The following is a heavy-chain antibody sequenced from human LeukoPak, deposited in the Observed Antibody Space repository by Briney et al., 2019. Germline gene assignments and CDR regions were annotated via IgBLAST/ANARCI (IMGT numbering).Heavy chain of an antibody. J-gene: IGHJ3*01. D-gene: IGHD1-26*01. CDR1: GYTFTDYG. Sequence: ASVKVSCKASGYTFTDYGIHWVRQAPGQGLEWMSWGSTFNGHRLYGQRFQGRVTITTDPSTTTVYMELTSLTSDDTALYYCARDAVGARAFDVWGQGTMVTVSS. CDR3: ARDAVGARAFDV. CDR2: GSTFNGHR. V-gene: IGHV1-18*01.